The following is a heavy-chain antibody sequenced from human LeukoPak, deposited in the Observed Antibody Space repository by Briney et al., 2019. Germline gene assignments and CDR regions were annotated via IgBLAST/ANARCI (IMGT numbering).Heavy chain of an antibody. J-gene: IGHJ5*02. CDR3: ARISAYYLNGWFDP. CDR2: IYHSGST. D-gene: IGHD3-3*01. CDR1: GYSISSGYH. Sequence: PSETLSLTCTVSGYSISSGYHWGWIRQPPGKGLEWIGSIYHSGSTYYNPSLKSRVTISVDTSKNQLSLKLSSVTAADTAVYCCARISAYYLNGWFDPWGQGTPVTVSS. V-gene: IGHV4-38-2*02.